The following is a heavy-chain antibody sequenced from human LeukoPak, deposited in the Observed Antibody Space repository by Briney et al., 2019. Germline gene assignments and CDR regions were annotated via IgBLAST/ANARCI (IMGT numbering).Heavy chain of an antibody. V-gene: IGHV4-39*02. D-gene: IGHD3-16*01. CDR2: IYYSGST. Sequence: SETQSLTCTLSGVSISSSSYYWGWIRPPPGKVLEWIGRIYYSGSTDYNPSLKSRVTISVDTSKNQFSLKLSSVTAADTAVYYCAREGPFMITFGGLDYWGQGTLVTVSS. CDR1: GVSISSSSYY. J-gene: IGHJ4*02. CDR3: AREGPFMITFGGLDY.